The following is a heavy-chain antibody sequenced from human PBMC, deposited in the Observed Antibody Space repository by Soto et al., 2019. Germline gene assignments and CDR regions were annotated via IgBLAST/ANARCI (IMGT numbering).Heavy chain of an antibody. CDR3: ARMRGTMVRGDYYGMDI. J-gene: IGHJ6*02. CDR2: IYYSGST. V-gene: IGHV4-39*01. Sequence: PSETLSLTCTVSGGSISSSSYYWGWIRQPPGKGLEWIGSIYYSGSTYYNPSLKSRVTISVDTSKNQFSLKLSSVTAADTAVYYCARMRGTMVRGDYYGMDIWGQGTTVTVS. D-gene: IGHD3-10*01. CDR1: GGSISSSSYY.